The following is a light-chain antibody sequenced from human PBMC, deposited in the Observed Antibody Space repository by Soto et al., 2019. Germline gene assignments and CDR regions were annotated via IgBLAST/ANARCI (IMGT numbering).Light chain of an antibody. CDR1: QNVDNNF. Sequence: VVTKCPGTLSLSPGERATLSCRASQNVDNNFLAWYQHKPGQPPRLLIFGASIMDAGIPDRFSGSGSGTDFTLSISRLEPEDFVVYHCQQYGSLPYTFGQGTKLDI. J-gene: IGKJ2*01. V-gene: IGKV3-20*01. CDR2: GAS. CDR3: QQYGSLPYT.